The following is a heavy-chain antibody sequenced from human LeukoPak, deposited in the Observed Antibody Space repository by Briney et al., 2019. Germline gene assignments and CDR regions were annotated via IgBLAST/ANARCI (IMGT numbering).Heavy chain of an antibody. D-gene: IGHD5-18*01. Sequence: GGSLRLSCAASGFTFSDYYMSWIRQAPGKGLEWASYISNSGTTIYYADSVKGRFTISRGNAKNSLYPQMNSPRVEDTAVYYCARGGLVGYSYGFDYWGQGTLVTVSS. J-gene: IGHJ4*02. CDR2: ISNSGTTI. CDR1: GFTFSDYY. V-gene: IGHV3-11*04. CDR3: ARGGLVGYSYGFDY.